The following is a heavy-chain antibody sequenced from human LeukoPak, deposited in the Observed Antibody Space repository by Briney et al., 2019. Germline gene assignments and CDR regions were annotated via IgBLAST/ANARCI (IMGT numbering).Heavy chain of an antibody. D-gene: IGHD3-9*01. CDR2: INPNSGGT. CDR3: ARSPDILTGENFDY. V-gene: IGHV1-2*02. J-gene: IGHJ4*02. CDR1: GCTFTDYY. Sequence: ASLKVSCKASGCTFTDYYMHWVRQAPGQGLEWMGWINPNSGGTNYAQKFYARVTMTRDTSISTAYMELSRLRSDDTAVFYRARSPDILTGENFDYWGQGTLVTVSS.